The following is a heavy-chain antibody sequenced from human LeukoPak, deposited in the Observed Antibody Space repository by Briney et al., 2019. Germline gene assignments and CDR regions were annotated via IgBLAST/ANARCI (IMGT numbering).Heavy chain of an antibody. CDR1: GYTFTSYV. D-gene: IGHD4/OR15-4a*01. CDR3: AREGSYGAIFDY. Sequence: ASVKVSCKASGYTFTSYVISWVRQAPGQGREGMGWISAYNGNTNYAQKLQGRVTMTTDTSTSTAYMELRSLRSDDTAVYYCAREGSYGAIFDYWGQGTLVTVSS. J-gene: IGHJ4*02. V-gene: IGHV1-18*01. CDR2: ISAYNGNT.